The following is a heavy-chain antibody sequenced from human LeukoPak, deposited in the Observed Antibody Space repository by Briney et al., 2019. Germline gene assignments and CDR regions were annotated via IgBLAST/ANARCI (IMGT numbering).Heavy chain of an antibody. D-gene: IGHD2-2*01. J-gene: IGHJ6*02. Sequence: ASVKLSCNASGGTFSSYANNWMRQAPGQGHDWMGRIIPILGIANYAQKFQGRVTITADKSTSTAYMELSSLRSEDTAVYYCARDQFRSNIDIVVATLGYYYGMDVWGQGTTVTVSS. CDR1: GGTFSSYA. CDR2: IIPILGIA. CDR3: ARDQFRSNIDIVVATLGYYYGMDV. V-gene: IGHV1-69*04.